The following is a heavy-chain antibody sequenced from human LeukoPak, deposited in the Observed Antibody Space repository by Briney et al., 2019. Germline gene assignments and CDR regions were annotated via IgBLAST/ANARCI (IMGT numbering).Heavy chain of an antibody. CDR2: IYYSGST. D-gene: IGHD6-13*01. Sequence: PSETLSLTCTVSGGSISSSSYYWGWIRQPPGKGLEWIGSIYYSGSTYYNPSLKSRVTISVDTSKNQFSLKLSSVTAADTAVYYCVTDWEQLAYFDYWGQGTLVAVSS. V-gene: IGHV4-39*07. J-gene: IGHJ4*02. CDR3: VTDWEQLAYFDY. CDR1: GGSISSSSYY.